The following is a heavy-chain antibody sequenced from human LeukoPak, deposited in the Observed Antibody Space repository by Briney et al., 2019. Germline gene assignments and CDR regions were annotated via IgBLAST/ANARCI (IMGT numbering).Heavy chain of an antibody. CDR3: ARDTTQLLWYYYGMDV. D-gene: IGHD1-1*01. Sequence: SETLSLTCTVSGGSISSGGYYWSWIRQHPGKGLEWIGYIYYSGSTYYNPSLKSRVTISVDTSKNQFSRKLSSVTAADTAVYYCARDTTQLLWYYYGMDVWGQGTTVTVSS. J-gene: IGHJ6*02. V-gene: IGHV4-31*03. CDR2: IYYSGST. CDR1: GGSISSGGYY.